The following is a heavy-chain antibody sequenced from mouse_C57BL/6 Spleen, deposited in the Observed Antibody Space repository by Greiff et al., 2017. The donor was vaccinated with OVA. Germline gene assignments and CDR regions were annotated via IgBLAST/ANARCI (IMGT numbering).Heavy chain of an antibody. CDR1: GYTFTSYG. CDR2: IYPRSGNT. V-gene: IGHV1-81*01. D-gene: IGHD2-5*01. J-gene: IGHJ1*03. CDR3: ARVGYSNYVYWYVDG. Sequence: QVQLQQSGAELARPGASVKLSCKASGYTFTSYGISWVKQSTGQGLEWIGEIYPRSGNTYYNEKFKGKATLTADKSSSTAYMELRSLTSEDSAVYFCARVGYSNYVYWYVDGWGTGTTVTVSS.